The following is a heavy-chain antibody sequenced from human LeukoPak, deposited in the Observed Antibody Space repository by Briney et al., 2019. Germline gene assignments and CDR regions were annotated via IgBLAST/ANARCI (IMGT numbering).Heavy chain of an antibody. CDR3: AKPPEVGATVGYFDY. D-gene: IGHD1-26*01. Sequence: GGSLRLSCAASGFTFSNYGIHWVRQAPGKGLEWVAGISYDGSYKYYQDSVKGRFTISRDNSKNTLYLQMNSLRAEDTAVYYCAKPPEVGATVGYFDYWGQGTLVTVSS. CDR1: GFTFSNYG. J-gene: IGHJ4*02. V-gene: IGHV3-30*18. CDR2: ISYDGSYK.